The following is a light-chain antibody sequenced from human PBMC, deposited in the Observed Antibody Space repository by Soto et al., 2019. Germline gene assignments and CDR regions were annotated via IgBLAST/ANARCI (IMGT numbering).Light chain of an antibody. Sequence: DIVMTQSPATLSVSPGERATLSCRASLTVSTNLAWYQQKPGQAPRLLIYYASTRATGIPARFSGSGSVKEFTLTISSLQSEDSAVYYCQQSYRTPHTFGQGTKLETK. CDR3: QQSYRTPHT. V-gene: IGKV3-15*01. CDR2: YAS. CDR1: LTVSTN. J-gene: IGKJ2*01.